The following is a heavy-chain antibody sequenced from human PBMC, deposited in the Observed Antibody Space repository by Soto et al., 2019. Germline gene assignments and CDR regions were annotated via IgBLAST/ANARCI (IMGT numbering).Heavy chain of an antibody. Sequence: KASETLSLTCSVSGGSISGSYWSWIRQSPGKGLEWLGYVYYTGSTNYSPSLRSRVSISVDTSKNEFSLRLSSVTAADTAVYFCARSVAVPGAHIDYWGQGTLVTVSS. CDR3: ARSVAVPGAHIDY. J-gene: IGHJ4*02. V-gene: IGHV4-59*01. CDR1: GGSISGSY. CDR2: VYYTGST. D-gene: IGHD6-19*01.